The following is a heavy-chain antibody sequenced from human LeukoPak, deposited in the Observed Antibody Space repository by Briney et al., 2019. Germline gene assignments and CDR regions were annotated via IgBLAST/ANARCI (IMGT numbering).Heavy chain of an antibody. CDR1: GGSISSSSYY. CDR2: IYYSGST. D-gene: IGHD3-16*01. CDR3: ARVDSFGGDRDYFDY. V-gene: IGHV4-39*07. J-gene: IGHJ4*02. Sequence: SETLSLTCTVSGGSISSSSYYWGWIRQPPGKGLEWIGSIYYSGSTYYNPSLKSRVTISVDTSKNQFSLKLSSVTAADTAVYYCARVDSFGGDRDYFDYWGQGTLVTVSS.